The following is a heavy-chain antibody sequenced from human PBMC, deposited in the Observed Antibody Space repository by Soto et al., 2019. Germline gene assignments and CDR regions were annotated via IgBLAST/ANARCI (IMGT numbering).Heavy chain of an antibody. J-gene: IGHJ4*02. CDR1: GFTFSSYA. D-gene: IGHD3-3*01. V-gene: IGHV3-23*01. CDR2: ISGSGGST. CDR3: AKDSVRDFWSGYLFDY. Sequence: GGSLRLSCAASGFTFSSYAMSWVRQAPGKGLEWVSAISGSGGSTYYADSVKGRFTISRDNSKNTLYLQMNSLRAEDTAVYYCAKDSVRDFWSGYLFDYWGQGTLVTVSS.